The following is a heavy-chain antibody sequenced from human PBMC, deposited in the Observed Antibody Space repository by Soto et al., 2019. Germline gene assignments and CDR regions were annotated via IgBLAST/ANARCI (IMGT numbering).Heavy chain of an antibody. CDR2: IFSSSNGI. J-gene: IGHJ4*02. CDR3: ARDPRGWEPGFAY. CDR1: GFTFSSHW. Sequence: PGGSLRLSCAASGFTFSSHWMSWVRQAPGKGLEWVSYIFSSSNGIYYADSVKGRFTISRDNSKNTLYLQMNSLRAEDTAVYYCARDPRGWEPGFAYWGQGTLVTVSS. D-gene: IGHD1-26*01. V-gene: IGHV3-48*01.